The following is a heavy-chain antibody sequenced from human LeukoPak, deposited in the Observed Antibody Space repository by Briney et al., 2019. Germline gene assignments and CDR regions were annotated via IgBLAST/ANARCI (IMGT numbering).Heavy chain of an antibody. CDR3: ARGRTEMATIPGY. Sequence: GASVKVSCKASGYTFTSYDINWVRQAPGQGLEWMGWMNPNSGNTGYAQKFQGRVTMTRNTSISTAYMELSSLRSEDTAVYYCARGRTEMATIPGYWGQGTLVTVSS. CDR2: MNPNSGNT. CDR1: GYTFTSYD. V-gene: IGHV1-8*01. D-gene: IGHD5-24*01. J-gene: IGHJ4*02.